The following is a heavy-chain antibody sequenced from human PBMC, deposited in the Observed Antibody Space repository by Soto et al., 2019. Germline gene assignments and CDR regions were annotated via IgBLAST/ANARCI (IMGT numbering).Heavy chain of an antibody. CDR1: GFTFSSYG. CDR2: IWYDGSNK. Sequence: PGGSLRLSCAASGFTFSSYGMHWVRQAPGKGLEWVAVIWYDGSNKYYADSVKGRFTISRDNSKNTLYLQMNSLRAEDTAVYYCARDQPSSYSRGYYYYYGMDVWGQGTTVTVSS. D-gene: IGHD6-13*01. V-gene: IGHV3-33*01. CDR3: ARDQPSSYSRGYYYYYGMDV. J-gene: IGHJ6*02.